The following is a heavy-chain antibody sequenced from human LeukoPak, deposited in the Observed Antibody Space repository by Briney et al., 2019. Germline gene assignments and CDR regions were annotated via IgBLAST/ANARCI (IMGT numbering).Heavy chain of an antibody. CDR1: GGSISTYY. CDR2: IDYSGST. D-gene: IGHD1-26*01. V-gene: IGHV4-59*01. Sequence: SETLSLTCTVSGGSISTYYWSWIRQPPGKGLEWIGYIDYSGSTNYNPSLKSRVTIPLDTSKNQFSVKLRSLTTADTAVYYCARGRRSSGRHDAFDVWGQGTMVTVSS. J-gene: IGHJ3*01. CDR3: ARGRRSSGRHDAFDV.